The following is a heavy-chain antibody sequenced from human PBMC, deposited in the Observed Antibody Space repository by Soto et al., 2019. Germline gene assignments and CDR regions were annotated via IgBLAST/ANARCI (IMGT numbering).Heavy chain of an antibody. CDR3: ARGSRGGDCCNFDY. J-gene: IGHJ4*02. V-gene: IGHV4-30-4*01. Sequence: LCGGSISSGDYYWSWIRQPPGKGLEWIGYIYYSGSTYYNPSLKSRVTISVDTSKNQFSLKLSSVTAADTAVYYCARGSRGGDCCNFDYWGQGTLVTVSS. CDR1: GGSISSGDYY. D-gene: IGHD2-21*02. CDR2: IYYSGST.